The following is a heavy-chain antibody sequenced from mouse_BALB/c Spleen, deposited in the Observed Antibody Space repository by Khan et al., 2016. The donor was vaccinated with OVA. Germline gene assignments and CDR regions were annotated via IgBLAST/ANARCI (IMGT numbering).Heavy chain of an antibody. CDR1: GFTFSSYS. CDR2: ISSGGDYT. V-gene: IGHV5-6*01. J-gene: IGHJ3*01. Sequence: EVQLQESGGDLVKPGGSLKLSCAASGFTFSSYSMSWVRQTPDKRLVWVASISSGGDYTYYPARVKGRFTISRDNAKNTLYLQMSDQESEDTAMDYWADHLTGAFAYWGQGTLVTVSA. D-gene: IGHD4-1*01. CDR3: ADHLTGAFAY.